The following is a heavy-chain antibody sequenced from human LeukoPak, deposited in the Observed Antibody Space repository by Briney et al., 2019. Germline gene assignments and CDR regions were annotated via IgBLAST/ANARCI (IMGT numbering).Heavy chain of an antibody. V-gene: IGHV3-21*01. J-gene: IGHJ4*02. D-gene: IGHD4-17*01. Sequence: PGGSLRLSCAASGFTFSSYAMSWVRQAPGKGLEWVSSISSSSYIYYADSVKGRFTISRDNAKNSLYLQMNSLRAEDTAVYYCAREAVTTTEWGQGTLVTVSS. CDR2: ISSSSYI. CDR1: GFTFSSYA. CDR3: AREAVTTTE.